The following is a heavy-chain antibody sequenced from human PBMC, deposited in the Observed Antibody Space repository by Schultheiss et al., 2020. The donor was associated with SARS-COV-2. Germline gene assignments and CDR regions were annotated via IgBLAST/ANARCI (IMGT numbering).Heavy chain of an antibody. CDR3: ARGTHWFDP. Sequence: GESLKISCAASGLTFSSYAMSWVRQAPGKGLEWVGRIKSETDGGTTDYAAPVKGRFTISRDNSKNTLYLQMNSLRAEDTAVYYCARGTHWFDPWGQGTLVTVSS. CDR1: GLTFSSYA. J-gene: IGHJ5*02. V-gene: IGHV3-15*01. CDR2: IKSETDGGTT.